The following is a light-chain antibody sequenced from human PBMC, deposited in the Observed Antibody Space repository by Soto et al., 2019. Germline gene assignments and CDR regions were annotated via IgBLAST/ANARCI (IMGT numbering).Light chain of an antibody. CDR3: SAYTSDTMHVL. J-gene: IGLJ2*01. CDR2: DVN. CDR1: SSDVGGFNY. V-gene: IGLV2-14*01. Sequence: QYALTQPASVSGSPGQSITISWTGTSSDVGGFNYVSWYQQHPGKVPKLIIYDVNDRPSGVSDRFSGSKSGNTASLTISGLQAEDEADYFCSAYTSDTMHVLFGGGTKLTVL.